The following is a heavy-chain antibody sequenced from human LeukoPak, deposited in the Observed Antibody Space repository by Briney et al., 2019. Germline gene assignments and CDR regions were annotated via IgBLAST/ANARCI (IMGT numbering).Heavy chain of an antibody. V-gene: IGHV1-24*01. D-gene: IGHD3-22*01. J-gene: IGHJ4*02. Sequence: GASVKVSCKVSGYTLTELSMHWVGQAPGKGREWMGGFDPEDGETIYAQKFQGRVSMNKDTSTDTAYMELSSLRSEHTAVYYCAVGDSSGYYWVFDYWGQGTLVTVSS. CDR3: AVGDSSGYYWVFDY. CDR1: GYTLTELS. CDR2: FDPEDGET.